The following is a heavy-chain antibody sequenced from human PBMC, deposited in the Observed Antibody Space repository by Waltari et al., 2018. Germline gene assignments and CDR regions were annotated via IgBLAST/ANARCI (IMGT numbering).Heavy chain of an antibody. CDR2: IKTDGSEK. CDR1: GFTFSNFW. D-gene: IGHD1-20*01. Sequence: EVQLVESGGGLVQPGGSLTLSCAPSGFTFSNFWASVGRPAPGKGVEWVATIKTDGSEKYYVDSVKGRFTTFRDNAQNSLYLHMNSLRAEDTGVYYCARFGITATTDYWGQGTLVTVSS. J-gene: IGHJ4*02. CDR3: ARFGITATTDY. V-gene: IGHV3-7*01.